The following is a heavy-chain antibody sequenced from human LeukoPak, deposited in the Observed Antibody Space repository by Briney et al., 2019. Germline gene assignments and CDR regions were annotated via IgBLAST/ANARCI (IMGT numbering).Heavy chain of an antibody. J-gene: IGHJ4*02. CDR3: ARGPLGYCSGGSCYSGDY. D-gene: IGHD2-15*01. V-gene: IGHV1-69*13. Sequence: VASVKVSCKASGGTFSSYAISWVRQAPGQGLEWMGGIIPIFGTANYAQKFQGRVTITADESTSTAYMELSSLRSEDTAVYYCARGPLGYCSGGSCYSGDYWGQGTLVTVSS. CDR1: GGTFSSYA. CDR2: IIPIFGTA.